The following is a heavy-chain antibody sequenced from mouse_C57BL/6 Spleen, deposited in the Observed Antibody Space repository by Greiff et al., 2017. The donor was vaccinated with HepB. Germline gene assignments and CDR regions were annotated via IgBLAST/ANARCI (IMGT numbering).Heavy chain of an antibody. J-gene: IGHJ1*03. CDR1: GYAFSSYW. V-gene: IGHV1-80*01. Sequence: QVQLQQSGAELVKPGASVKISCKASGYAFSSYWMNWVKQRPGKGLEWIGQIYPGDGDTNYNGKFKGKATLTADKSSSTAYMQLSSLTSEDSAVYSCARPHYYGSSPYWYFDVWGTGTTVTVSS. CDR3: ARPHYYGSSPYWYFDV. CDR2: IYPGDGDT. D-gene: IGHD1-1*01.